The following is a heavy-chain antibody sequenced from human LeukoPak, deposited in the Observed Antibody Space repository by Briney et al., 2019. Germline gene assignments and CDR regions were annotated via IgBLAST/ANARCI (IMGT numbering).Heavy chain of an antibody. Sequence: PGRSLRLSCAASGFTFDDYAMHWVRQAPGKGLEWVSAVTASAGNTYYADSVKGRFTISRDNSKNTLYLQVTSLRAEDTAVYYCAKGDYYGSGSFFKNGMDVWSQGTTVTVSS. V-gene: IGHV3-23*01. CDR1: GFTFDDYA. CDR3: AKGDYYGSGSFFKNGMDV. J-gene: IGHJ6*02. D-gene: IGHD3-10*01. CDR2: VTASAGNT.